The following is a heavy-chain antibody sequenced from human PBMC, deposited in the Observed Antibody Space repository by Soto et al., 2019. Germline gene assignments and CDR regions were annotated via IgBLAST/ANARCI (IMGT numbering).Heavy chain of an antibody. V-gene: IGHV4-34*01. CDR2: INHSGST. CDR1: GGSFSGYY. D-gene: IGHD3-3*01. J-gene: IGHJ4*02. Sequence: QVHLQQWGAGLLKPSETLSLTCAVYGGSFSGYYWSWIRQPPGKGLEWIGEINHSGSTNYNPSLKRRVTISAVTSKSQFSLTLSSVPAADTATYYCASTHSIGAMFGVAPYDFDYWGQGTLGSVSS. CDR3: ASTHSIGAMFGVAPYDFDY.